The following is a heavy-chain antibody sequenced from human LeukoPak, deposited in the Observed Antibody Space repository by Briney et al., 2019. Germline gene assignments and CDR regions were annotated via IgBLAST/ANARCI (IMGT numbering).Heavy chain of an antibody. J-gene: IGHJ3*02. D-gene: IGHD5-24*01. CDR3: AREQFGSDDALDI. Sequence: GESLRLSCAASGFTFSSYGMHWVRQAPGKGLEWVAAIWYDGSNKFYGDSVKGRFTTSRDNSKNTVALQMNSLRDEDTAVYYCAREQFGSDDALDIWGQGTTVIVSS. CDR2: IWYDGSNK. V-gene: IGHV3-33*01. CDR1: GFTFSSYG.